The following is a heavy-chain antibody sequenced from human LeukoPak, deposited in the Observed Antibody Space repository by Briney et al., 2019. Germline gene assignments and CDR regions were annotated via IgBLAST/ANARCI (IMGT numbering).Heavy chain of an antibody. CDR3: AKGGYYDLDAFDI. J-gene: IGHJ3*02. D-gene: IGHD1-26*01. CDR2: IRYDGSNK. Sequence: PGGSLRLSCAASGFTFSSYGMHWVRQAPGKGLEWVAFIRYDGSNKYYADSVKGRFTISRDNSKNTLYLQMNSLRAEDTAVYYCAKGGYYDLDAFDIWGQGTMVTVSS. V-gene: IGHV3-30*02. CDR1: GFTFSSYG.